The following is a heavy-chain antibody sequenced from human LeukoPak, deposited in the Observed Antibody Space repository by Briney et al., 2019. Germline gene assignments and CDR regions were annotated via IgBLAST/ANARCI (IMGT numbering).Heavy chain of an antibody. CDR1: GSSVSGHY. Sequence: PSETLSLTCTVSGSSVSGHYWSWIRQPAGKGLEWIGRIYTSGSTNYNPSLKSRVTMSVDTSKNQFSLKLSSVTAADTAVYYCARAIAAAGTFDYWGQGTLVTVSS. CDR3: ARAIAAAGTFDY. J-gene: IGHJ4*02. V-gene: IGHV4-4*07. CDR2: IYTSGST. D-gene: IGHD6-13*01.